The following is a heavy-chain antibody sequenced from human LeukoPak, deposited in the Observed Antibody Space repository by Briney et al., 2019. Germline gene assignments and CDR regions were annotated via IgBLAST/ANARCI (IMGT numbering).Heavy chain of an antibody. CDR3: TSNIAAGFGELLDY. J-gene: IGHJ4*02. D-gene: IGHD3-10*01. CDR1: GFTVSSNY. V-gene: IGHV3-53*01. CDR2: IYSGGST. Sequence: GGSLRLSCAASGFTVSSNYMSWVRQAPGKGLEWVSVIYSGGSTYYADSVKGRFTISRDNSKSTLYIQMNSLRAEDTAVYYCTSNIAAGFGELLDYWGQGTLVTVSS.